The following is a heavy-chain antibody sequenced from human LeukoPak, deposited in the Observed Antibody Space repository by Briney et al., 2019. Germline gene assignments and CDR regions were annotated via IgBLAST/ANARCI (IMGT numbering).Heavy chain of an antibody. CDR1: GGSISGYY. D-gene: IGHD6-19*01. Sequence: SETLSLTCTVSGGSISGYYWSWIRQPPGKGLEWIGFFYYGGSTKYNPSLKSRVTISVDTSKNQFSLKLNSVTAADTAVYYCARPYRSGWYRAFDIWGQGTMVSVSS. CDR3: ARPYRSGWYRAFDI. J-gene: IGHJ3*02. CDR2: FYYGGST. V-gene: IGHV4-59*08.